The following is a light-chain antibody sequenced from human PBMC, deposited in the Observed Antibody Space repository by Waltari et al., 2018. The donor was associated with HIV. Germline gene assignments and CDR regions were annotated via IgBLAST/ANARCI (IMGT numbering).Light chain of an antibody. CDR3: QSADSSGTWV. Sequence: SYELTQPPSVSVSPGQTARITCSGDALPKQYAYWYHQKPGQAPVLVIYKDTERPSGIPERFSGSSSGTTVTLTSSGVQAEDEADYYGQSADSSGTWVFGGGTKLTVL. V-gene: IGLV3-25*03. CDR1: ALPKQY. CDR2: KDT. J-gene: IGLJ3*02.